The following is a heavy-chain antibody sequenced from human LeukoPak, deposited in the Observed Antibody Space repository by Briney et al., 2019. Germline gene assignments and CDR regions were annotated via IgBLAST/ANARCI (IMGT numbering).Heavy chain of an antibody. J-gene: IGHJ6*02. CDR2: IYYSGTT. V-gene: IGHV4-59*01. CDR1: GGSISYYY. CDR3: AREDPQTTVPEGMDV. D-gene: IGHD4-17*01. Sequence: PSETLSLTCTVSGGSISYYYWSRIRQSPGQGLEWIGYIYYSGTTNYNPSLKSRVTISVDTSKNQFSLQLRSVTAADTAVYFCAREDPQTTVPEGMDVWGQGTTVTVSS.